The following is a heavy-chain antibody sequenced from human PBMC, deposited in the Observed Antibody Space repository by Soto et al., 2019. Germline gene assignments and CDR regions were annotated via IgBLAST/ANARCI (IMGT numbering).Heavy chain of an antibody. J-gene: IGHJ4*02. CDR2: ISGSGGST. D-gene: IGHD3-22*01. V-gene: IGHV3-23*01. CDR1: GFTFSNYA. Sequence: PGGSLRLSCAASGFTFSNYAMSWVRQAPGKGLEWVSGISGSGGSTYYADSVKGRFTISRDNSKNTLYLQMNNLRAEDTALYYCATRAHYDPSGYYFYYFDYWGQGTLVTVSS. CDR3: ATRAHYDPSGYYFYYFDY.